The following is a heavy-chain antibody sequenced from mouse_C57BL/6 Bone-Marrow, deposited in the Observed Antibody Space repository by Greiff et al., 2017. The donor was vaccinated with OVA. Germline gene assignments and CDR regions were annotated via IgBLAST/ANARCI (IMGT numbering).Heavy chain of an antibody. D-gene: IGHD2-13*01. CDR1: GFTFSDFY. CDR3: ARDAGDYLAWFAY. Sequence: EVMLVDSGGGLVQSGRSLRLSCATSGFTFSDFYMEWVRQAPGKGLEWIAASRNKANDYTTEYSASVKGRFIVSRDTSQSILYLQMNALRAEDTAIYYCARDAGDYLAWFAYWGQGTLVTVSA. J-gene: IGHJ3*01. CDR2: SRNKANDYTT. V-gene: IGHV7-1*01.